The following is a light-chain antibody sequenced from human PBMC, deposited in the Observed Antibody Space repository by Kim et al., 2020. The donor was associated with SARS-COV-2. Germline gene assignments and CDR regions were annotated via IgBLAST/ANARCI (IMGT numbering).Light chain of an antibody. CDR2: AAS. CDR1: QGINYY. J-gene: IGKJ4*01. Sequence: DIQMTQSPASLSASVGDRVTITCRASQGINYYLVWFQQKPGKAPKRLIYAASSLEGGVSSRFSGSGSGTEFTLTITSLQPDDIATYYCWQQHICLRVTFGAGTKVDIK. CDR3: WQQHICLRVT. V-gene: IGKV1-17*01.